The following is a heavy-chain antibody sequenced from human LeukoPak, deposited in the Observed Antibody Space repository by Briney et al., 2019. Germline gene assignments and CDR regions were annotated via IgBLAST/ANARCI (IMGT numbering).Heavy chain of an antibody. Sequence: GASVKVSCKASGYTFTSYGISWVRQAPGQGLEWMGWISAYNGNTNYAQKLQGRVTMTTDTSTSTAYMELRSLRSDDTAVYYCARSGCSGGSCYSGPNPLDYWGQGTLVTVSS. CDR3: ARSGCSGGSCYSGPNPLDY. CDR2: ISAYNGNT. CDR1: GYTFTSYG. J-gene: IGHJ4*02. V-gene: IGHV1-18*01. D-gene: IGHD2-15*01.